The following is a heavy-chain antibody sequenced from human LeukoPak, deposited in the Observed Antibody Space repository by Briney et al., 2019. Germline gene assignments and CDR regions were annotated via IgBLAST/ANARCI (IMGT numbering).Heavy chain of an antibody. CDR3: AKDKGSYGSGSYLYYFDY. J-gene: IGHJ4*02. Sequence: PWGSLRLSCAASGVTFSSYGMHWVRQPPGKGLEWVAVISYDGSNKYYADSVKGRFTISRDNSKNTLYLQMNSLRAEDTAVYYCAKDKGSYGSGSYLYYFDYWGQGTLVTVSS. D-gene: IGHD3-10*01. CDR1: GVTFSSYG. CDR2: ISYDGSNK. V-gene: IGHV3-30*18.